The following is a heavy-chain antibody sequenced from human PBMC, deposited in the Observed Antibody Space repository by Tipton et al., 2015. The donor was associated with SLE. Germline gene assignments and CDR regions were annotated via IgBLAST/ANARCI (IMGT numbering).Heavy chain of an antibody. J-gene: IGHJ3*02. D-gene: IGHD5-18*01. CDR3: ARDSGYSYGDDAFDI. CDR2: INHSGST. V-gene: IGHV4-30-2*01. Sequence: TLSLTCAVSGGSISSGGYYWSWIRQPPGKGLEWIGEINHSGSTNYNPSLKSRVTISVDTSKNQFSLKLSSVTAADTAVYYCARDSGYSYGDDAFDIWGQGTMVTVSS. CDR1: GGSISSGGYY.